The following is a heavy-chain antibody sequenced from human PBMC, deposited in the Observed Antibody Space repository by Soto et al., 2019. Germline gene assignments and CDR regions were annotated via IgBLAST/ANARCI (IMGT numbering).Heavy chain of an antibody. CDR3: AREETAWPLAYGLDV. V-gene: IGHV3-21*01. Sequence: GGSLRLSCAASGFTFSGYSMNWVRQAPGKGLEWVASISTRSDIYYADSVKGRFTISRDNAKNSVSLQMNSLRAEDTAVYYCAREETAWPLAYGLDVWGQGTTVTASS. J-gene: IGHJ6*02. CDR2: ISTRSDI. CDR1: GFTFSGYS. D-gene: IGHD2-21*02.